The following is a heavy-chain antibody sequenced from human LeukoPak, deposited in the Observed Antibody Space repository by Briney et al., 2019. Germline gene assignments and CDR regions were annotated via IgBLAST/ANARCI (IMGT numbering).Heavy chain of an antibody. CDR2: ISYSGST. CDR3: ARAPERWYSYGSYTYHYMDV. Sequence: SETLSLTCTVSGGSISSYYWSWIRQPPGKGLEWIGSISYSGSTNYNPSLESRVTISVDTSKNQISLKLSSVTAADTAIYYCARAPERWYSYGSYTYHYMDVWGRGTTVTVSS. D-gene: IGHD3-10*01. V-gene: IGHV4-59*01. CDR1: GGSISSYY. J-gene: IGHJ6*03.